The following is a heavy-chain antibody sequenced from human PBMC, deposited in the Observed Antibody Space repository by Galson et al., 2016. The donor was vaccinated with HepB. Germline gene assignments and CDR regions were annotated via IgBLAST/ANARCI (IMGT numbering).Heavy chain of an antibody. CDR1: GDSVTGGSW. Sequence: TLSLTCAVSGDSVTGGSWWTWVRQSPGKGLEWIGEISPTGTPNYSPSLKNRVTILLDMSKNEFSLKLNSVTAADTAVYYFAKVWHPRGQGTLVRVSS. V-gene: IGHV4-4*02. J-gene: IGHJ5*02. CDR2: ISPTGTP. CDR3: AKVWHP.